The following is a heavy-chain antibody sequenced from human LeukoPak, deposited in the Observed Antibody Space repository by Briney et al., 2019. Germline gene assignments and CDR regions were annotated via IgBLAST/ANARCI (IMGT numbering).Heavy chain of an antibody. Sequence: GGSLRLSCTASTFTLNNYWMSWVRQAPGKGLEWVANIKQDGSEKYHVDSVKGRFTISRDNAKNSLYLQMNSLRAEDTAVYYCASRAGYTGSWSAFDYWGQGTLVTVSS. J-gene: IGHJ4*02. V-gene: IGHV3-7*05. CDR2: IKQDGSEK. CDR3: ASRAGYTGSWSAFDY. D-gene: IGHD6-13*01. CDR1: TFTLNNYW.